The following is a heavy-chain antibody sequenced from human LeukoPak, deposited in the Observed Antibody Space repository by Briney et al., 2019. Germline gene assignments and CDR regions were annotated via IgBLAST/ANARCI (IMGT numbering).Heavy chain of an antibody. J-gene: IGHJ3*02. CDR2: ISYDGSSK. CDR1: GFTFSTYA. CDR3: ARARSSYGYGDAFDI. Sequence: AGSLRLSCAASGFTFSTYAMHWVRQAPGKGLEWVAVISYDGSSKYYADSVKGRFTISRDNSKNTLYLQMNSLRAEDTAVYYCARARSSYGYGDAFDIWGQGTMVTVSS. V-gene: IGHV3-30*04. D-gene: IGHD5-18*01.